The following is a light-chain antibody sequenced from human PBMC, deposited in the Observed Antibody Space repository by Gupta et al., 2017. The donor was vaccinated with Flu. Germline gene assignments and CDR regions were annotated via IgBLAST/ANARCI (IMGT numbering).Light chain of an antibody. Sequence: IQMHQSPSSVSASVGDSVTITCRTSQDINSWLGWYQQQPGKAPKLLIYDASSGQRGVPSRFFGSGYGTAYTLTISSGQQEDYSAYYCQQQSRSPSITFGRGTQVEIK. V-gene: IGKV1-12*02. CDR3: QQQSRSPSIT. J-gene: IGKJ4*01. CDR2: DAS. CDR1: QDINSW.